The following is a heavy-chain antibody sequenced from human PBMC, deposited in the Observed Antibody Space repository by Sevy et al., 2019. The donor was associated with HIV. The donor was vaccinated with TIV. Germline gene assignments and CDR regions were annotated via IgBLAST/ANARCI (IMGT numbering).Heavy chain of an antibody. CDR3: ARGRITMVRGLYAFDI. CDR1: GYTFTSYD. D-gene: IGHD3-10*01. CDR2: MNPNSGNT. V-gene: IGHV1-8*01. Sequence: ASVKVSCKASGYTFTSYDINWVRQATGQGLEWMGWMNPNSGNTGYAQKFQGRVTMTRNTSISTAYMELSSLSSEDTAVYYCARGRITMVRGLYAFDIWGQGTMVTVSS. J-gene: IGHJ3*02.